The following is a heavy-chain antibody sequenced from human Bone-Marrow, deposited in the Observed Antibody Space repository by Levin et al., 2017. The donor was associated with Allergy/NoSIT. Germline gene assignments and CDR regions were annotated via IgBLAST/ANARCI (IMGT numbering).Heavy chain of an antibody. D-gene: IGHD3-10*01. V-gene: IGHV3-23*01. J-gene: IGHJ4*02. CDR3: AKRLWFGESASALFDY. Sequence: PSETLSLTCAASEFTFSSYAMTWVRQAPGKGLEWVSSISPSGSSTYYADSVKGRFTISRDNSKNTLYLQMSSLRAEDTAVYFCAKRLWFGESASALFDYWGQGTLVTVSS. CDR2: ISPSGSST. CDR1: EFTFSSYA.